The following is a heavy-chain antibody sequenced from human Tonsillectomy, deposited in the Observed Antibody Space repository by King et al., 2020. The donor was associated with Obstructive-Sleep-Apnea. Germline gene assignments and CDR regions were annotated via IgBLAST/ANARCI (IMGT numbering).Heavy chain of an antibody. D-gene: IGHD4-17*01. CDR3: AKWIGDYGDYVGAPDI. CDR2: ISYDGSNK. J-gene: IGHJ3*02. CDR1: GFTFSSYG. V-gene: IGHV3-30*18. Sequence: VQLVESGGGVVQPGRSLRLSCAASGFTFSSYGMHWVRQAPGKGREWVAVISYDGSNKYYADSVKGRFTISRDNSKNTLYLQMNSLRAEDTAVYYCAKWIGDYGDYVGAPDIWGQGTMVTVSS.